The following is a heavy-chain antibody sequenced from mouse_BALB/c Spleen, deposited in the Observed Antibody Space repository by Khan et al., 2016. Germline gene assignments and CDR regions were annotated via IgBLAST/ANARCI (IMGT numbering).Heavy chain of an antibody. Sequence: QVPLKESGPDLVAPSQSLSITCTVSGFSLTSYGVHWVRQPPGKGLEWLVVIWSDGNTSYNSTLKYRLSISKDNSKSQVFLKMISLQTDDTAMYYCARQDYRSYAMDYWGQGTAVTVSS. CDR3: ARQDYRSYAMDY. CDR2: IWSDGNT. J-gene: IGHJ4*01. D-gene: IGHD2-14*01. V-gene: IGHV2-6-2*01. CDR1: GFSLTSYG.